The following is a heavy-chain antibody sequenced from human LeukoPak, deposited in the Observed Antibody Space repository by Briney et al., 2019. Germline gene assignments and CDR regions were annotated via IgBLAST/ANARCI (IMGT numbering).Heavy chain of an antibody. D-gene: IGHD3-10*01. CDR3: ARDLAPLLWFGELYWFDP. CDR2: INPNSGGT. Sequence: ASVKVSCKASGYTFTGYYMHWVRQAPGQGLEWMGRINPNSGGTNYAQKFQGRVTVTRDTSISTAYMELSRLRSDDTAVYYCARDLAPLLWFGELYWFDPWGQGTLVTVSS. CDR1: GYTFTGYY. V-gene: IGHV1-2*06. J-gene: IGHJ5*02.